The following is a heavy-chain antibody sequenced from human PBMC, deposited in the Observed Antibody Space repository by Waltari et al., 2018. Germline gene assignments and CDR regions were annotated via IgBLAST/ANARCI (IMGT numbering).Heavy chain of an antibody. CDR2: IRSKSYSYLT. D-gene: IGHD2-15*01. Sequence: EVQLVESGGGFVQPGGSLKRSCEASGVSLRDGSFLWVAPPSGKGLEWLGRIRSKSYSYLTTHAASVRGRFTISRDDSKNTAYLQMNSLKIDDTAVYFCARGPDLAICRSGSCQFDYWGQGTLVTVSS. J-gene: IGHJ4*02. V-gene: IGHV3-73*01. CDR1: GVSLRDGS. CDR3: ARGPDLAICRSGSCQFDY.